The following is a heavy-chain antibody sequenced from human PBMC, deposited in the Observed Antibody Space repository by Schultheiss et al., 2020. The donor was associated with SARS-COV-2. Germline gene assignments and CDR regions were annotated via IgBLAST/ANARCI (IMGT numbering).Heavy chain of an antibody. V-gene: IGHV3-21*01. J-gene: IGHJ3*02. CDR2: ISSSSSYI. D-gene: IGHD6-19*01. Sequence: GGSLRLSCAASGFTFSSYSMNWVRQAPGKGLEWVSSISSSSSYIYYADSVKGRFTISRDNAKNSLYLQMNSLRAEDTAVYYCARLAVAEHDAFDIWGQGTMVTVSS. CDR1: GFTFSSYS. CDR3: ARLAVAEHDAFDI.